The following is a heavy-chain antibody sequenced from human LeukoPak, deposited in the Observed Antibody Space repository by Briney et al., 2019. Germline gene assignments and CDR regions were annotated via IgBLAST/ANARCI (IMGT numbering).Heavy chain of an antibody. D-gene: IGHD3-10*01. V-gene: IGHV1-18*04. Sequence: GASVKVSCKASGYTFTGYYMHWVRQAPGQGLEWMGWISAYNGNTNYAQKLQGRVTMTTDTSTSTAYMELRSLRSDDTAVYYCARDYGSGSSNYFDYWGQGTLVTVSS. CDR2: ISAYNGNT. CDR3: ARDYGSGSSNYFDY. J-gene: IGHJ4*02. CDR1: GYTFTGYY.